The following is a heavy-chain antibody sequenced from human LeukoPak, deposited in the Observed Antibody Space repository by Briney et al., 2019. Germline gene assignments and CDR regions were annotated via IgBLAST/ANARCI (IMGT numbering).Heavy chain of an antibody. D-gene: IGHD2-2*01. CDR3: ASTCSSTSCYRGAFDI. J-gene: IGHJ3*02. V-gene: IGHV1-2*02. CDR1: GYTFTGYY. CDR2: INPNSGGT. Sequence: ASVKVSCKASGYTFTGYYMHWVRQAPGQGLEWMGWINPNSGGTNYAQKFQGRVTMTRDTSISTAYMELSRLRSDDTAVYYCASTCSSTSCYRGAFDIWGQGTMVTVSS.